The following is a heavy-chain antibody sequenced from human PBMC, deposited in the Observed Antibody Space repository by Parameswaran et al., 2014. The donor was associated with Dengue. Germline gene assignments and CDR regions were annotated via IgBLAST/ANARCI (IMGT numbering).Heavy chain of an antibody. V-gene: IGHV1-18*01. Sequence: SWVRQAPGQGLEWMGWISAYNGNTNYAQKLQGRVTMTTDTSTSTAYMELRSLRSDDTAVYYCARWFAQTADYWGQGTLVTVSS. CDR3: ARWFAQTADY. CDR2: ISAYNGNT. J-gene: IGHJ4*02. D-gene: IGHD1-14*01.